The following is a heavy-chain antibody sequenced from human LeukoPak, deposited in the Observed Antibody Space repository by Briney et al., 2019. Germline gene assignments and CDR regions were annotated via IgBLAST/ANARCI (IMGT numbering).Heavy chain of an antibody. J-gene: IGHJ3*02. Sequence: SETLSPTCTVSGGSISSSSYYWGWIRQPPGKGLEWIGSIYYSGSTYYNPSLKSRVTISVDTSKNQFSLKLSSVTAADTAVYYCARGGQGAFDIWGQGTMVTVSS. CDR2: IYYSGST. CDR3: ARGGQGAFDI. CDR1: GGSISSSSYY. V-gene: IGHV4-39*07.